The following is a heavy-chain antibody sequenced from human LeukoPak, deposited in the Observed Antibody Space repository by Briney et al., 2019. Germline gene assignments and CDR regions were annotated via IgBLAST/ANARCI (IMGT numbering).Heavy chain of an antibody. CDR3: ARHVYDFWSGYSADYYMDV. J-gene: IGHJ6*03. CDR1: GGSISSSSYY. Sequence: SGTLSLTCTVSGGSISSSSYYWGWIRQPPGKGLEWIGSIYYSGSTYYNPSLKSRVTISVDTSKNQFSLKLSSVTAADTAVYYCARHVYDFWSGYSADYYMDVWGKGTTVTVSS. D-gene: IGHD3-3*01. V-gene: IGHV4-39*01. CDR2: IYYSGST.